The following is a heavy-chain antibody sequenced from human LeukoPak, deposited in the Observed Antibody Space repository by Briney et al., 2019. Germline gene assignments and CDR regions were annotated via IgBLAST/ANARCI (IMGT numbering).Heavy chain of an antibody. Sequence: GGSLRLSCAASGFTFSSFAMSWVRQAPGQGLEWVSAMSGSGGMTYSADSVKGRFTISRDNSKDTLYMQMNSLTVEDTAIYFCAKGPFFYYDASGYNYFESWGQGTLVTVSS. CDR2: MSGSGGMT. J-gene: IGHJ4*02. CDR3: AKGPFFYYDASGYNYFES. V-gene: IGHV3-23*01. CDR1: GFTFSSFA. D-gene: IGHD3-22*01.